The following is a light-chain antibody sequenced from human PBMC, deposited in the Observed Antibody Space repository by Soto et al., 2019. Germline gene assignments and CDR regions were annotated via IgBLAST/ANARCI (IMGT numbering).Light chain of an antibody. CDR2: GVT. CDR1: SSDVGRYNY. CDR3: GSYTTTYVRI. V-gene: IGLV2-14*01. J-gene: IGLJ1*01. Sequence: QSALTQPASVSGSPGQSITMSCTGTSSDVGRYNYVSWYQQYPGRAPKLIIYGVTNRPSGVSDRFSGSKSGNVASLSISGLQAADEADYYCGSYTTTYVRIFGTGTKVTVL.